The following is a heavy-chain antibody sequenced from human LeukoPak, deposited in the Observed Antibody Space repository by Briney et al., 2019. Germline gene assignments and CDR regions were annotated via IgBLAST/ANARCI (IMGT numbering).Heavy chain of an antibody. CDR3: ARDGDVNYYFDY. D-gene: IGHD1-20*01. Sequence: GGPLRLSCAASGFTFSSYAMHWVRQAPGKGLEWVAVISYDGSNKYYADSVKGRFTISRDNSKNTLYLQMNSLRAEDTAVYYCARDGDVNYYFDYWGQGTLVTVSS. CDR2: ISYDGSNK. CDR1: GFTFSSYA. J-gene: IGHJ4*02. V-gene: IGHV3-30*04.